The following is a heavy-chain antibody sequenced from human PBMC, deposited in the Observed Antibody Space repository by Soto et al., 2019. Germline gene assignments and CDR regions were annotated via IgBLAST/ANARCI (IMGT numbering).Heavy chain of an antibody. J-gene: IGHJ6*02. CDR1: GFTFSSYA. D-gene: IGHD5-12*01. Sequence: GSLRLSCAASGFTFSSYAMHWVRQAPGKGLEWVAVISYDGSNKYYADSVKGRFTISRDNSKNTLYLQMNSLRAEDTAVYYCARGGRDGYNFDYYYGMDVWGQGTTVTVSS. CDR3: ARGGRDGYNFDYYYGMDV. V-gene: IGHV3-30-3*01. CDR2: ISYDGSNK.